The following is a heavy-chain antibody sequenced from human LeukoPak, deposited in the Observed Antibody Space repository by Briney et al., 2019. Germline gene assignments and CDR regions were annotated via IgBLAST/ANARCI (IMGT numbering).Heavy chain of an antibody. CDR3: ARAQQLTDFDY. V-gene: IGHV4-61*02. CDR2: IYTSGST. D-gene: IGHD6-13*01. Sequence: PSETLSLTCTVSGGSISSGSYYWRWIRQPAGKGLEWIGRIYTSGSTNYNPSLKSPVTISVDTSKNQFSLKLSSVTAAVTAVYYCARAQQLTDFDYWGQGTLVTVSS. J-gene: IGHJ4*02. CDR1: GGSISSGSYY.